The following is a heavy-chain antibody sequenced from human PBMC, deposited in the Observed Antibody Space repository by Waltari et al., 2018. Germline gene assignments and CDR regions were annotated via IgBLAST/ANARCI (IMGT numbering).Heavy chain of an antibody. CDR1: GYTFTSYY. D-gene: IGHD5-12*01. V-gene: IGHV1-46*01. CDR3: ARDPRRMATIPSPPDY. CDR2: INPSGGST. J-gene: IGHJ4*02. Sequence: QVQLVQSGAEVKKPGASVKVSCKASGYTFTSYYMHWVRQAPGQGLEWMGIINPSGGSTSDAQKFQGTVTMTRDTSTSTVYMELSSLRSEDTAVYYCARDPRRMATIPSPPDYWGQGTLVIVSS.